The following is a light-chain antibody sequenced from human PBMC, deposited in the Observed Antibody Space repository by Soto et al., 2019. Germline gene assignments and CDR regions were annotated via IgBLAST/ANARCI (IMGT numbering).Light chain of an antibody. V-gene: IGKV3-20*01. CDR1: QSVSSNL. J-gene: IGKJ4*01. CDR2: GAS. Sequence: ETVLTQSPGTLSLSPGERATLSCRASQSVSSNLLAWYQEKPGQAPRLLIFGASRRATGIPDRFSGSGSGTDFTLTITRLEPEDFAVYYCRQYGTSLGFPVGGGTKWIS. CDR3: RQYGTSLGFP.